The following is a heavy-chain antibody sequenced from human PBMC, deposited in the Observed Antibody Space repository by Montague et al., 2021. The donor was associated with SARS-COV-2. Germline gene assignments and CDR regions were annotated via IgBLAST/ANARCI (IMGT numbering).Heavy chain of an antibody. J-gene: IGHJ4*02. CDR2: INDSGST. Sequence: SETLSLTCAVSGGSFSGYYWSWIRQPPGMGLEWIGEINDSGSTLYKSSLQRRVSISIDTSNYQFSLNLTSVAAADAAMSFCARETSGYEYYFDVWGQGTLVTVSS. CDR3: ARETSGYEYYFDV. D-gene: IGHD5-12*01. CDR1: GGSFSGYY. V-gene: IGHV4-34*01.